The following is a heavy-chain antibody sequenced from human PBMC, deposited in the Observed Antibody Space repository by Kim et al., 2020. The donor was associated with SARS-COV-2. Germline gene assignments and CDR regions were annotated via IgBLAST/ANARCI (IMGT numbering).Heavy chain of an antibody. CDR1: GGSISSYY. CDR3: ARARGSSWDYYYYMDV. J-gene: IGHJ6*03. V-gene: IGHV4-59*01. D-gene: IGHD6-13*01. Sequence: SETLSLTFTVSGGSISSYYWSWIRQPPGKGLEWIGYIYYSGSTNYNPSLKSRVTISVDTSKNQFSLKLSSVTAADTAVYYCARARGSSWDYYYYMDVWG. CDR2: IYYSGST.